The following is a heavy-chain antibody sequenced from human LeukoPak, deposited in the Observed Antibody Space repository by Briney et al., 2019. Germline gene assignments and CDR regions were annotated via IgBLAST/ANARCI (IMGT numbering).Heavy chain of an antibody. V-gene: IGHV1-18*01. J-gene: IGHJ4*02. D-gene: IGHD3-16*02. CDR2: ISAYNGNT. CDR1: GYTFTSYG. Sequence: ASVKVSCKASGYTFTSYGISWVRQAPGQGLEWMGWISAYNGNTNYAQKLQGRVTMTTDTSTSTAYMELRSLRSDDTAVYYCARDPMYYDYVWGSYRSAVAAYFDYWGQGTLVTVSS. CDR3: ARDPMYYDYVWGSYRSAVAAYFDY.